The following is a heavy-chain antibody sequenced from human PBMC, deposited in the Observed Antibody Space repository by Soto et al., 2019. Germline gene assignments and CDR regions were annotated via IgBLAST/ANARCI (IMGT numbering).Heavy chain of an antibody. D-gene: IGHD6-19*01. Sequence: EVHLVESGGGLVHPGGSLRLSCAASEFTVSSNYMSWVRQAPVKGLELVSVIYSDGNTYNADSVKGRFTISRDNFKNTLYLQMNSLRAVDTAVYYCARGNSKAVAGTGWYFDLWGRGTLVTVSS. CDR1: EFTVSSNY. J-gene: IGHJ2*01. CDR3: ARGNSKAVAGTGWYFDL. CDR2: IYSDGNT. V-gene: IGHV3-66*01.